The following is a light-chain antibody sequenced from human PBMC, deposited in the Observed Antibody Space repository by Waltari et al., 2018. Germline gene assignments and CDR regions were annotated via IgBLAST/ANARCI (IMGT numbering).Light chain of an antibody. Sequence: EIVMTQSPATLSVSPGERATLSCRASQSVSSNLAWYQQKPGQAPRRLIYGASTRATGIPARFSGSGSGTEFTLTISSLQSEDFAVYYCQQYNNWRPYTFGQGTKLEIK. J-gene: IGKJ2*01. CDR1: QSVSSN. V-gene: IGKV3-15*01. CDR3: QQYNNWRPYT. CDR2: GAS.